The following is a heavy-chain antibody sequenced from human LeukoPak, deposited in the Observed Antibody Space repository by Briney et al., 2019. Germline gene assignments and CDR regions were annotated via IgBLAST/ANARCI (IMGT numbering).Heavy chain of an antibody. CDR3: AKHPWFGEFWYFDL. Sequence: PSETLSLTCTVSGGSISSYYWSWIRQPAGKGLEWIGRIYTSGSTNYNPSLKSRVTMSVDTSKNQFSLNLSSVTAADTAVYYCAKHPWFGEFWYFDLWGRGTLVTVSS. CDR2: IYTSGST. J-gene: IGHJ2*01. D-gene: IGHD3-10*01. CDR1: GGSISSYY. V-gene: IGHV4-4*07.